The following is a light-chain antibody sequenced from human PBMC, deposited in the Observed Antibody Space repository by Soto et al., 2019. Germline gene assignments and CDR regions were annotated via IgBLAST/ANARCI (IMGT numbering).Light chain of an antibody. CDR1: SSDVGSYNL. CDR2: EGN. Sequence: QSVLTQPASVSGSPGQPITISCTGTSSDVGSYNLVSWYQHHPGKAPKLMIYEGNKRPSGVSNRFSGSKSDNTASLTISGLQAEDEADYYCCSYAGSSTFALYFFGTGTKVTVL. J-gene: IGLJ1*01. CDR3: CSYAGSSTFALYF. V-gene: IGLV2-23*03.